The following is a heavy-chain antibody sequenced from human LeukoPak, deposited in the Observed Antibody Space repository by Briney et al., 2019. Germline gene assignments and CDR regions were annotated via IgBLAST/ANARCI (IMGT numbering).Heavy chain of an antibody. Sequence: GGSLRLSCAASGFIFNSYEMNWVRQAPGKGLEWVSYISSSASTIYYADSVKGRFTISRDNAKNSLYLQMNSQRAEDTAVYYCARKLLWFGESLDYWGQGILVTVSS. CDR1: GFIFNSYE. J-gene: IGHJ4*02. CDR3: ARKLLWFGESLDY. CDR2: ISSSASTI. D-gene: IGHD3-10*01. V-gene: IGHV3-48*03.